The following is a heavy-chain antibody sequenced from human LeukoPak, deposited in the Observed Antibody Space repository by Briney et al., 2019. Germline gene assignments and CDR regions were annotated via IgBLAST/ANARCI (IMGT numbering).Heavy chain of an antibody. V-gene: IGHV1-2*02. Sequence: GASVKVSCKASGYTFTAYYMHWVRQAPGQGLEWMGWTNPNSGGTKYAQNFQGRVTMTRDTSISTAYMELSRLRSDDTAVYYCARGAQNYYDSTSDYWGQGTLVTVSS. CDR1: GYTFTAYY. J-gene: IGHJ4*02. D-gene: IGHD3-22*01. CDR3: ARGAQNYYDSTSDY. CDR2: TNPNSGGT.